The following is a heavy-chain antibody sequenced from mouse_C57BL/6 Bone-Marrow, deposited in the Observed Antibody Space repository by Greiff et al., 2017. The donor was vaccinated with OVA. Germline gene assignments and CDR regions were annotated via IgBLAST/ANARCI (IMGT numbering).Heavy chain of an antibody. CDR3: AKRGYDYGA. CDR2: IYPGRGST. J-gene: IGHJ1*03. V-gene: IGHV1-55*01. D-gene: IGHD2-4*01. CDR1: GYTFPSYW. Sequence: VQLHQPGAELVKPGASVKMSCKASGYTFPSYWLTWVKQMPGPGLAWLGDIYPGRGSTNYNEKFKSKATLTVDTSSSTAYMQLSSLTSEDSAVYYCAKRGYDYGAWGTGTTVTVSS.